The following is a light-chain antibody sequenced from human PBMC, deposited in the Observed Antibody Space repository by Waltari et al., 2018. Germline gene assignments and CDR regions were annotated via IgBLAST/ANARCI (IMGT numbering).Light chain of an antibody. V-gene: IGKV4-1*01. Sequence: DIVMTQSPESLAVSLGERATINCKSSESVLYSPNNKNHLAWYQQKPGQPPKLLIYWASTPKAGVPDRFSGSGSETDFTLTVSSLQAEDVALYYCQQYYNTPLTFGGGTKVEIK. CDR2: WAS. J-gene: IGKJ4*01. CDR1: ESVLYSPNNKNH. CDR3: QQYYNTPLT.